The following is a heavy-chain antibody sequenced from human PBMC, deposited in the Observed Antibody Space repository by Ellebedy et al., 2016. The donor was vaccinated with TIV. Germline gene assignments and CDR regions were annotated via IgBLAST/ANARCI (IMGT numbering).Heavy chain of an antibody. J-gene: IGHJ4*02. V-gene: IGHV3-66*01. Sequence: GESLKISCAASGFTVSSKYMSWVRQAPGKGLEWVSVIFVDGNTNYADSVKGRFTISRDNSRNTVYLQMHSLRAEDTAMYYCVSDDGYNGPYDYWGQGTLVTVSS. CDR2: IFVDGNT. CDR1: GFTVSSKY. D-gene: IGHD3-10*01. CDR3: VSDDGYNGPYDY.